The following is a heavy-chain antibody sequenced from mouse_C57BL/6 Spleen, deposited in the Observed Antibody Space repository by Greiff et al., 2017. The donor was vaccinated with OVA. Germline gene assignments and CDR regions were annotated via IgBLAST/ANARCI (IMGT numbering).Heavy chain of an antibody. Sequence: QVQLQQPGAELVMPGASVKLSCKASGYTFTSYWMHWVKQRPGQGLEWIGEIDPSDSYTNYNQKFKGKSTLTVDKSSSTAYMQLSSLTSEDSAVYYCARQASGNYYAMDYWGQGTSVTVSS. CDR1: GYTFTSYW. CDR3: ARQASGNYYAMDY. J-gene: IGHJ4*01. V-gene: IGHV1-69*01. CDR2: IDPSDSYT. D-gene: IGHD6-1*01.